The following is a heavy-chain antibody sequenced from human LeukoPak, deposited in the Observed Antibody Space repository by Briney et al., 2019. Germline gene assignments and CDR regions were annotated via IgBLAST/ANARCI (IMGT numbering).Heavy chain of an antibody. V-gene: IGHV3-7*01. J-gene: IGHJ4*02. CDR2: INQEGSET. CDR1: GFTFSTYW. Sequence: GSQRLSCAASGFTFSTYWMTWVRQAPGKGLEWVANINQEGSETYYVDSVKGRFTISRDNAKNSLYLQMNSLRVEDTAVYYCARDLNWAGYWGQGTLVTVSS. D-gene: IGHD3-10*01. CDR3: ARDLNWAGY.